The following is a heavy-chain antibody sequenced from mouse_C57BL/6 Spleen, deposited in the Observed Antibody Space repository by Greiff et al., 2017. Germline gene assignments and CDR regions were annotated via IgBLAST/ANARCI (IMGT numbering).Heavy chain of an antibody. V-gene: IGHV5-4*01. Sequence: EVQGVESGGGLVKPGGSLKLSCAASGFTFSSYAMSWVRQTPEKRLEWVATISDGGSYTYYPDNVKGRFTISRDNAKNNLYLQMSHLKSEDTAMYYCARDFDYWGQGTTLTVSS. CDR1: GFTFSSYA. J-gene: IGHJ2*01. CDR3: ARDFDY. CDR2: ISDGGSYT.